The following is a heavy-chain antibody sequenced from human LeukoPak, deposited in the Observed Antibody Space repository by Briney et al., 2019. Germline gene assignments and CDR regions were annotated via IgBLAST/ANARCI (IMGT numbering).Heavy chain of an antibody. CDR3: ASGRAYWYFDL. J-gene: IGHJ2*01. CDR1: GGSFSGYY. Sequence: SETLSLTCAVYGGSFSGYYWSWIRQPPGKGLEGSGEINHSGSTNYNPSLKSRVTISVDTSKNEFFLMLSSGTAAAAAVYYCASGRAYWYFDLWGRGTLVTVSS. CDR2: INHSGST. V-gene: IGHV4-34*01.